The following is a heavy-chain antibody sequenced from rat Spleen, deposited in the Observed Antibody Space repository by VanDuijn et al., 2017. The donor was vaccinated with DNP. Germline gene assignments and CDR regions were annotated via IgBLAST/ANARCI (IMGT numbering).Heavy chain of an antibody. V-gene: IGHV5-19*01. D-gene: IGHD1-7*01. CDR3: TSGLY. Sequence: EVQLVESGGGLVQPGRSMKLSCAASGFTFSNYGMTWIRQVPGKGLEWLASITYSGGSTYYRDSVKGRFTISRDNAKTTLYLQMDSLRSEDTATYYCTSGLYWGQGVMVTVSS. CDR1: GFTFSNYG. CDR2: ITYSGGST. J-gene: IGHJ2*01.